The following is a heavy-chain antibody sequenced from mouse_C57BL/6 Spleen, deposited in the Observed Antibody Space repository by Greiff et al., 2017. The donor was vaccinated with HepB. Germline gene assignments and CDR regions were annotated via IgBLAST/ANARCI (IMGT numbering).Heavy chain of an antibody. CDR3: ARDSTVVARDWYFDV. CDR1: GFTFSSYA. CDR2: ISDGGSYT. D-gene: IGHD1-1*01. Sequence: EVQRVESGGGLVKPGGSLKLSCAASGFTFSSYAMSWVRQTPEKRLEWVATISDGGSYTYYPDNAKNNLYLQMSHLKSEDTAMYYCARDSTVVARDWYFDVWGTGTTVTVSS. V-gene: IGHV5-4*01. J-gene: IGHJ1*03.